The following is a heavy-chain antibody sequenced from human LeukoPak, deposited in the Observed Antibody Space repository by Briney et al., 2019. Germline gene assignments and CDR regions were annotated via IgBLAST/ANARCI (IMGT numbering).Heavy chain of an antibody. J-gene: IGHJ4*02. CDR3: ALLWFGELLPDY. V-gene: IGHV3-23*01. CDR1: GSTFSSYA. D-gene: IGHD3-10*01. CDR2: ISGSGGST. Sequence: AGGSLRLSCAASGSTFSSYAMSWVRQAPGKWLEWVSAISGSGGSTYYAASVKGRFTISRDNSKNTLYLQMNSLRAEDTAVYYCALLWFGELLPDYWGQGTLVTVSS.